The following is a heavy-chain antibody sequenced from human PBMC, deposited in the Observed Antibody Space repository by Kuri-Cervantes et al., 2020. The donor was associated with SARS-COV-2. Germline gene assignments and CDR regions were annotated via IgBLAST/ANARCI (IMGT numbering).Heavy chain of an antibody. D-gene: IGHD3-3*01. Sequence: GESLKISCAASGFTFSDYYMSWVRQAPGKGLEWVSYISSSGSTIYYADSVKGRFTISRDNAKNSLYLQMNSLRAEDTAVCYCARGGRSYYDFWIGYYTLDYWAQGPLATFPS. CDR1: GFTFSDYY. J-gene: IGHJ4*02. CDR2: ISSSGSTI. V-gene: IGHV3-11*04. CDR3: ARGGRSYYDFWIGYYTLDY.